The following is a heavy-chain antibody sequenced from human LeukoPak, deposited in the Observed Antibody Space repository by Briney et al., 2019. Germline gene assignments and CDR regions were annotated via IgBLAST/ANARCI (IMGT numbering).Heavy chain of an antibody. V-gene: IGHV3-30*18. D-gene: IGHD4-17*01. J-gene: IGHJ4*02. Sequence: GGSLRLSCAASGFTFHNYAMNWLRQTPDRGLFWVAAISVDGSATNYADSVKGRFTISRDNSKNTLFLQMNNLRPEDTAVYYCAKGGASVTRYVDYWGQGTLVTVSS. CDR3: AKGGASVTRYVDY. CDR1: GFTFHNYA. CDR2: ISVDGSAT.